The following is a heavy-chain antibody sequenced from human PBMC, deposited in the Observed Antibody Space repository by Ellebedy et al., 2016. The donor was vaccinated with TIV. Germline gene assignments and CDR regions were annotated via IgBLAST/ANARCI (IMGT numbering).Heavy chain of an antibody. CDR3: ARGGGCGGGDCWAFDY. Sequence: GESLKISCEASGFTFSSHWMHWVRQAPGKGLVWVSRINSDGSSPSYADSVKGRFTISRDNAKNTLYLQMNSLRAEDTAVYYCARGGGCGGGDCWAFDYWGQGTLVTVSS. CDR2: INSDGSSP. V-gene: IGHV3-74*01. J-gene: IGHJ4*02. D-gene: IGHD2-21*02. CDR1: GFTFSSHW.